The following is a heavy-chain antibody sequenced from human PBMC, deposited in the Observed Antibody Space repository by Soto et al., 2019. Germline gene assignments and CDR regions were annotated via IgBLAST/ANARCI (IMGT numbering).Heavy chain of an antibody. Sequence: SETLSLTCTVSGGSISSGGYYWSWIRQHPGKGLEWVGYIYYSGSTYYNPSLKSRVTISVDTSKNQFSLKLSSETAADTAVYYCARDRRTGTGDYYYGMDVWGQGTTVTVSS. CDR3: ARDRRTGTGDYYYGMDV. V-gene: IGHV4-31*03. CDR2: IYYSGST. D-gene: IGHD1-1*01. CDR1: GGSISSGGYY. J-gene: IGHJ6*02.